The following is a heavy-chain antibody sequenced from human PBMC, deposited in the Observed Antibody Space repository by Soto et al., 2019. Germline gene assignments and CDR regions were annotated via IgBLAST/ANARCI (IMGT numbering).Heavy chain of an antibody. J-gene: IGHJ4*02. V-gene: IGHV1-18*03. CDR3: GRARSAAMVTSDY. Sequence: QVQLVQSGPEVKKPGASVKVSCKASGYSFSDYGVTRVRQSPGQGRQWMGWISAYNDDRNYSQNFQYRITMTTDTTTSTAYVELRSLRSDDLAVYFCGRARSAAMVTSDYWGQGTLVTVSS. D-gene: IGHD5-18*01. CDR2: ISAYNDDR. CDR1: GYSFSDYG.